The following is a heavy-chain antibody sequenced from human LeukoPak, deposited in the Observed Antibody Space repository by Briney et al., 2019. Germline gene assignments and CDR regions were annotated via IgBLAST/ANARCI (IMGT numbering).Heavy chain of an antibody. V-gene: IGHV1-2*02. CDR1: GYTFTGYY. J-gene: IGHJ4*02. CDR2: INPNSGGT. Sequence: ASVKVSCKASGYTFTGYYMHWVRQAPGQGLEWMGWINPNSGGTNYAQKFQGRVTMTRDTSISTAYMELSRLRSDGTAVYYCAREWATVTEMYYFDYWGQGTLVTVSS. CDR3: AREWATVTEMYYFDY. D-gene: IGHD4-11*01.